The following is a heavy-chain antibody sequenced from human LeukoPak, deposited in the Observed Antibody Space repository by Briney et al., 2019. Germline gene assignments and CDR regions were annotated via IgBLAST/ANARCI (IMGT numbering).Heavy chain of an antibody. Sequence: GGSLRLSCAASGFTFSSYSMNWVRQAPGKGLEWVSYISSSSSTICYADSVKGRFTISRDNAKNSLYLQMNSLRAEDTAVYYCARDDIVLMVYALDYWGQGTLVTVSS. CDR1: GFTFSSYS. CDR3: ARDDIVLMVYALDY. J-gene: IGHJ4*02. V-gene: IGHV3-48*01. CDR2: ISSSSSTI. D-gene: IGHD2-8*01.